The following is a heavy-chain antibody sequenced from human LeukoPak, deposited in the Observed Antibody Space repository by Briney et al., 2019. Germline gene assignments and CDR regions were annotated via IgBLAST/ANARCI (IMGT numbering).Heavy chain of an antibody. Sequence: SETLSLICTVSGGSIRSSYWSWIRQHPGKGLEWIGYIYYSGSTYYNPSLKSRVTISVDTSKNQFSLKLSSVTAADTAVYYCARWVVVVDPWGQGTLVTVSS. D-gene: IGHD2-2*01. CDR2: IYYSGST. J-gene: IGHJ5*02. CDR3: ARWVVVVDP. V-gene: IGHV4-59*06. CDR1: GGSIRSSY.